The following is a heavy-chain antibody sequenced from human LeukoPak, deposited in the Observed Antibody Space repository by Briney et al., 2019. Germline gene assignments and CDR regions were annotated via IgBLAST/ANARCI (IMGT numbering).Heavy chain of an antibody. J-gene: IGHJ5*02. CDR3: AGGWPKHIVVVTAIKLMGWFDP. D-gene: IGHD2-21*02. Sequence: SETLSLTCAVYGGSFSGYYWSWIRQPPGKGLEWIGEINHSGSTNYNPSLKSRVTISVDTSKNQFSLKLSSVTAADTAVYYCAGGWPKHIVVVTAIKLMGWFDPWGQGTLVTVSS. V-gene: IGHV4-34*01. CDR2: INHSGST. CDR1: GGSFSGYY.